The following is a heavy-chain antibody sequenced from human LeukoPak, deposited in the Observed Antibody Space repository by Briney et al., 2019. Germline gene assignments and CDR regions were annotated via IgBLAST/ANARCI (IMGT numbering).Heavy chain of an antibody. CDR2: ISYDGSNK. J-gene: IGHJ4*02. Sequence: GGSLRLSCAASGFTFSSYGMHWVRQAPGKGLEWVAVISYDGSNKYYADSVKGRFTISRDNSKNTLYLQMNSLRAEDTAVYYCAKDRYYDSSGYRVLDYWGQGTPVTVSS. CDR3: AKDRYYDSSGYRVLDY. CDR1: GFTFSSYG. V-gene: IGHV3-30*18. D-gene: IGHD3-22*01.